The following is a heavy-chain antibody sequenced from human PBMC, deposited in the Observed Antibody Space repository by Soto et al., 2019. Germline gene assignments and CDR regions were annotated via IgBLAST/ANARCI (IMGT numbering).Heavy chain of an antibody. Sequence: EVQLVESGGGLVQPGGSLRLSCAASGFTFSSYWMSWVRQAPGKGLEWVANIKQDGSEKYYVDSVKGRFTISRDNAKNSLYLQMNSLRAEDTAVYYCARDGPDIVLMVYDRAYHFDYWGQGSLVTVSS. CDR3: ARDGPDIVLMVYDRAYHFDY. D-gene: IGHD2-8*01. CDR1: GFTFSSYW. CDR2: IKQDGSEK. V-gene: IGHV3-7*01. J-gene: IGHJ4*02.